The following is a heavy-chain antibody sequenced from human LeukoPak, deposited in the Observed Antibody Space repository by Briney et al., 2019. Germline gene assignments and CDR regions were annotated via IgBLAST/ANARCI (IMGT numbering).Heavy chain of an antibody. V-gene: IGHV3-23*01. CDR3: AKAIVVVVAAPYYYYGMDV. CDR2: ISGSGGST. CDR1: GFTFSSYA. J-gene: IGHJ6*02. Sequence: GGSLRLSCAASGFTFSSYAMSWVRQAPGKGLEWVSAISGSGGSTYYADSVKGRFTISRGNSKNTLYLQMNSLRAEDTAVYYCAKAIVVVVAAPYYYYGMDVWGQGTTVTVSS. D-gene: IGHD2-15*01.